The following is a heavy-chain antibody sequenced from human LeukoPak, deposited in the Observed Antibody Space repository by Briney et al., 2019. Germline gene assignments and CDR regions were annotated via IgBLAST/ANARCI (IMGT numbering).Heavy chain of an antibody. CDR2: ISSSSSYI. J-gene: IGHJ4*02. CDR3: ARGRRYYDILTGYKYYFDY. Sequence: GGSLRLSCAASGFTFSSYSLNWVRQAPGKGLEWVSSISSSSSYIYYADSVKGRFTISRDNAKNSLYLQMNSLRAEDTAVYYCARGRRYYDILTGYKYYFDYWGQGTLVTVSS. CDR1: GFTFSSYS. D-gene: IGHD3-9*01. V-gene: IGHV3-21*01.